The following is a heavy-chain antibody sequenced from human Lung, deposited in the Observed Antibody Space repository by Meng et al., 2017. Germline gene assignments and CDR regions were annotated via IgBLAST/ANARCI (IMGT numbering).Heavy chain of an antibody. J-gene: IGHJ4*02. V-gene: IGHV4-34*01. D-gene: IGHD4-11*01. CDR3: ARGPTTMAHDFDY. Sequence: QVQLNQGGAGRLKPSRTLYLTYVVSGGSFSDYYWSWIRQPPGKGLEWIGEINHSGSTNYNPSLESRATISVDTSQNNLSLKLSSVTAADSAVYYCARGPTTMAHDFDYWGQGTLVTVSS. CDR1: GGSFSDYY. CDR2: INHSGST.